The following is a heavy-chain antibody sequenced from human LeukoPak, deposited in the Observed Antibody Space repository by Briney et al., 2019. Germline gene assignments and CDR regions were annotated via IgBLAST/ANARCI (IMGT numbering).Heavy chain of an antibody. V-gene: IGHV7-4-1*02. D-gene: IGHD6-19*01. J-gene: IGHJ4*02. CDR1: GYTFTGYY. CDR2: INTNTGNP. CDR3: ARDSSGQFDY. Sequence: ASVKVSCKASGYTFTGYYMHWVRQAPGQGLEWMGWINTNTGNPTYAQGFTGRFVFSLDTSVSTAYLQISSLKAEDTAVYYCARDSSGQFDYWGQGTLVTVSS.